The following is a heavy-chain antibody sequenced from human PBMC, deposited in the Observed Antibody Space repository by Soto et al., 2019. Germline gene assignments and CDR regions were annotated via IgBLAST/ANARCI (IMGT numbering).Heavy chain of an antibody. V-gene: IGHV2-70*04. Sequence: SGTTLVNPTQTLTLTCTFSGFSLSTNGMRVSWIRQPPGKALEWLARIDWDDDKFYNTSLKSRLTISKDNSKNQVVLTMTNVDPVDTATYYCARIRTSSSRWFVFEYWGHGTLVNLSS. CDR1: GFSLSTNGMR. CDR3: ARIRTSSSRWFVFEY. J-gene: IGHJ4*01. D-gene: IGHD6-19*01. CDR2: IDWDDDK.